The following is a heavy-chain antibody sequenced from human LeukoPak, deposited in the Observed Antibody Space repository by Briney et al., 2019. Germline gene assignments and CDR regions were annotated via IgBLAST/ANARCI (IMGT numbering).Heavy chain of an antibody. J-gene: IGHJ4*02. CDR3: ARVGGYCSGGSCYSYLPFDY. D-gene: IGHD2-15*01. V-gene: IGHV1-18*01. Sequence: ASVKVSRKASGYTFTSYGISWVRQAPGQGLEWMGWIRAYNGNTNYAQKLQGRVTMTTDTSTSTAYMELRSLRSDDTAVYYCARVGGYCSGGSCYSYLPFDYWGQGTLVTVSS. CDR1: GYTFTSYG. CDR2: IRAYNGNT.